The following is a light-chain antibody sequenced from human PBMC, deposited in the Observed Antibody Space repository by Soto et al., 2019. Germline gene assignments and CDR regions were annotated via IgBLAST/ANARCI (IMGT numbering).Light chain of an antibody. V-gene: IGLV2-8*01. CDR3: SSYPGSSNV. CDR1: SSDVGGYNY. J-gene: IGLJ1*01. CDR2: EVN. Sequence: QSALTQPPSASGSPGQSVAISCTGTSSDVGGYNYVSWYQQHPGKAPKLMIYEVNKRPSGVPDRFSGSMSGNTASLTVSGLQAEDEADYFCSSYPGSSNVFGTGTKLTVL.